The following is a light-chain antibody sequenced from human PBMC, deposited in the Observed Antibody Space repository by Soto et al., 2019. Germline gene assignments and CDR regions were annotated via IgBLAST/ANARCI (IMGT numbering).Light chain of an antibody. J-gene: IGKJ1*01. CDR2: AAS. CDR3: LQDYNFPRT. V-gene: IGKV1-6*02. CDR1: QDIRND. Sequence: IQMTKTPSSLSASVGDRGTITCLASQDIRNDLGWYQQKAGKAPKLLIYAASILHSGVPSRFSGSGSGTDFTLTISSLQPEDFATYYCLQDYNFPRTFAQGTKVDI.